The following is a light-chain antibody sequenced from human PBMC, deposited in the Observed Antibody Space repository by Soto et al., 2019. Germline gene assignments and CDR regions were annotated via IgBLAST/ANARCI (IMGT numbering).Light chain of an antibody. V-gene: IGKV3-20*01. J-gene: IGKJ5*01. CDR3: QQYGSSRIT. Sequence: EILLTQSPGTLSLSPGERATLSYRASQSVSSSYLAWYQQKPGQAPRLLIYGASSRATGIPDRFSGSGSGTDLTLTISRLEPEDFAVYYCQQYGSSRITFGQGTRLEIK. CDR1: QSVSSSY. CDR2: GAS.